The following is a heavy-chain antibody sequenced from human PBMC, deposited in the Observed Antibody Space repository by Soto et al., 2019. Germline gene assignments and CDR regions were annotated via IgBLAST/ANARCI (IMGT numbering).Heavy chain of an antibody. CDR1: GGSISSSSYY. Sequence: SETLSLTCTVSGGSISSSSYYWGWIRQPPGKGLEWIGSIYYSGSTYYNPSLKSRVTISVDTSKNQFSLKLSSVTAADTAVYYCARHEMVSDYFDYWGQGTLVTAPQ. CDR3: ARHEMVSDYFDY. D-gene: IGHD2-8*01. J-gene: IGHJ4*02. CDR2: IYYSGST. V-gene: IGHV4-39*01.